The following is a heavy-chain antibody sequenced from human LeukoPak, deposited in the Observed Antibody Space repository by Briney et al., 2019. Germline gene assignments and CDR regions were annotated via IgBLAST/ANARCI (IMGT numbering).Heavy chain of an antibody. CDR1: GGSISSGSYY. CDR3: ARDRGSSSFGFDP. CDR2: IYTSGST. D-gene: IGHD6-13*01. V-gene: IGHV4-61*02. J-gene: IGHJ5*02. Sequence: PSQTLSLTCTVSGGSISSGSYYWSWIRQPAGKGLEWIGRIYTSGSTNYNPSLESRVTISVDTSKNQFSLKLSSVTAADTAVYYCARDRGSSSFGFDPWGQGTLVTVSS.